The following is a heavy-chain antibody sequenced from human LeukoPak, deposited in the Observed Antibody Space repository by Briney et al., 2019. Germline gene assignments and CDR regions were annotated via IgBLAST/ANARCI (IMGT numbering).Heavy chain of an antibody. Sequence: GGFLRLSCAASGFTFSSYSMNWVRQAPGKGLEWVSSISSSSSYIYYADSVKGRFTISRDNSKNTLYLQMNSLRAEDTAVYYCARGSSFDYWGQGTLVTVSS. CDR2: ISSSSSYI. J-gene: IGHJ4*02. CDR3: ARGSSFDY. CDR1: GFTFSSYS. V-gene: IGHV3-21*01. D-gene: IGHD6-13*01.